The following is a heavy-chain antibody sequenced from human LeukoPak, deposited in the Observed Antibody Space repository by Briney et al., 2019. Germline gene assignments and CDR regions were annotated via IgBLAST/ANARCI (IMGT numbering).Heavy chain of an antibody. CDR1: GGTFSSYA. Sequence: SVNVSCQASGGTFSSYAISWVRQAPGQGREWMGRIIPILGIANYGQKFQGRVTITADKSTRTAYMELSSLRSEATAVYYCARVGAGYNPDNYYYYGMDVWGQGTTVTVSS. CDR2: IIPILGIA. D-gene: IGHD5-24*01. CDR3: ARVGAGYNPDNYYYYGMDV. J-gene: IGHJ6*02. V-gene: IGHV1-69*04.